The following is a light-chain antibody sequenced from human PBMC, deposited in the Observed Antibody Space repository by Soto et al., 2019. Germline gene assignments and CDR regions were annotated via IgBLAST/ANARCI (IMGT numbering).Light chain of an antibody. CDR3: QKYNSAPRT. V-gene: IGKV1-27*01. J-gene: IGKJ5*01. CDR2: AAS. Sequence: IQMTQSPSTLSASVGDRVTIACRASQGISNYLAWYQQKPGKVPKLLIYAASTLQSGVPSRFSGSGSGTDFTLTISSLQPEDVATYYCQKYNSAPRTFGQGTRLEIK. CDR1: QGISNY.